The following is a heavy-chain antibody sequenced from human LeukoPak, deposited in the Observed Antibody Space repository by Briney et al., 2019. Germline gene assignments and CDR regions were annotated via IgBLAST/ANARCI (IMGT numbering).Heavy chain of an antibody. J-gene: IGHJ3*02. D-gene: IGHD3-9*01. CDR1: GGSISSSSFY. Sequence: MSSETLSLTCTVSGGSISSSSFYWGWIRQPPGKGLEWIGTIHYSGSTYYSPSLKSRVSISLDTSKNHFSLKLSSVTAADTAVYYCARDEVWSADYDLLTGPTTAYERGVFDIWGQGTMVTVSS. CDR3: ARDEVWSADYDLLTGPTTAYERGVFDI. CDR2: IHYSGST. V-gene: IGHV4-39*07.